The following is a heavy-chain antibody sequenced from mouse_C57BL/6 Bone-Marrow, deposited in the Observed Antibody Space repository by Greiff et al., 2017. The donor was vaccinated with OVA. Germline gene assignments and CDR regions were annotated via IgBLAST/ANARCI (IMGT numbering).Heavy chain of an antibody. CDR3: TSSTTVVAHGAMDD. J-gene: IGHJ4*01. V-gene: IGHV1-15*01. Sequence: QVQLQQSGAELVRPGASVTLSCKASGYTFTDYEMHWVKQTPVHGLEWIGAIDPETGGTAYNQKFKGKAILTADKSSSTAYMELRSLTSEDSAVYYCTSSTTVVAHGAMDDWGQGTSVTVSS. CDR1: GYTFTDYE. CDR2: IDPETGGT. D-gene: IGHD1-1*01.